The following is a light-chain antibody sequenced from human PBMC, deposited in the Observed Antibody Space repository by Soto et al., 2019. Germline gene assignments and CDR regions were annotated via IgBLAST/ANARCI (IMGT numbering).Light chain of an antibody. CDR3: QVWDISSGHVV. V-gene: IGLV3-21*01. Sequence: SYELTQPPSVSVAPGKTASVACGGSNIGSKSVHWYQKKSVQATVLVMYYDSDRPSGIPERFSCANSGNTATLTISRVEAGDEEDYYCQVWDISSGHVVFGGGTKLTVL. CDR2: YDS. CDR1: NIGSKS. J-gene: IGLJ3*02.